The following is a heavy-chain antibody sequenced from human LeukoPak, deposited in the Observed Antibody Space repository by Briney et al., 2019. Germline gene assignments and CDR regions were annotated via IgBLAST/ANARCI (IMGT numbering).Heavy chain of an antibody. CDR2: INHSGST. Sequence: SETLSLTCAVYGGSFSGYYWSWIRQPPGKGLEWIGEINHSGSTNYNLSLKSRVTISVDTSKNQFSLKLSSVTAAHTAVYYCARAAAGDSDYWGQGTLVTVSS. V-gene: IGHV4-34*01. D-gene: IGHD7-27*01. J-gene: IGHJ4*02. CDR1: GGSFSGYY. CDR3: ARAAAGDSDY.